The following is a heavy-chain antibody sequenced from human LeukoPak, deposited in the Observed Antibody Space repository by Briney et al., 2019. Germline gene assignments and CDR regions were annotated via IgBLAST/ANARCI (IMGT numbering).Heavy chain of an antibody. CDR2: ISKNADGI. Sequence: GGSLRLSCAASGFRFSSYAMTWVRQAPGKGLEWVSSISKNADGIYYAASVKGRFTISRDNSKNTLYLEMDSLGVEDTAVYYCATEGGPPIERYWGQGTLVTVSS. V-gene: IGHV3-23*01. J-gene: IGHJ4*02. CDR1: GFRFSSYA. D-gene: IGHD2-15*01. CDR3: ATEGGPPIERY.